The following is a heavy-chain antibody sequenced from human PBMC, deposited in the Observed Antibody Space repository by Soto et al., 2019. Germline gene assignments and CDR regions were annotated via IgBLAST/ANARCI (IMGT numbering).Heavy chain of an antibody. J-gene: IGHJ4*02. V-gene: IGHV4-59*01. Sequence: QVQLQESGPRLVKPSETLSLTCIVSGGSISNYYWSWIRQPPGKGLEWIGYIYYSGNTNYNPSIQRRATXSXHXXKNQYPLKLTYVTAADTPAYYCARAVLPATAPFDYWGQGTLVTVSS. D-gene: IGHD2-21*02. CDR2: IYYSGNT. CDR1: GGSISNYY. CDR3: ARAVLPATAPFDY.